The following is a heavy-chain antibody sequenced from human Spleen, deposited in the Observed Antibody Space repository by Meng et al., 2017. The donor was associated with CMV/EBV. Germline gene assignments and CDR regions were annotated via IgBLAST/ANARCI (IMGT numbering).Heavy chain of an antibody. Sequence: EVQLLESGGGLAQPGGSLRLSCAASGFNLRSYAMTWVRQAPGKGLEWVSTISGSGGSTYYADSVRGRFAISRDNSKNTLYLQMNRLRAEDSAVYYCATEGVWGQGTLVTVSS. CDR1: GFNLRSYA. CDR3: ATEGV. V-gene: IGHV3-23*01. J-gene: IGHJ4*02. CDR2: ISGSGGST.